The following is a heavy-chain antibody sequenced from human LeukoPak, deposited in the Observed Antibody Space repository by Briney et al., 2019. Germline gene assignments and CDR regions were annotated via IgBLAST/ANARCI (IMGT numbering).Heavy chain of an antibody. CDR1: GFTFSSYW. D-gene: IGHD5-12*01. CDR2: VKSDGSST. J-gene: IGHJ4*02. CDR3: ARDGYVGFDY. Sequence: GGSLRLSCAASGFTFSSYWMHWVRQAPGKGLVWVSRVKSDGSSTDYADFVKGRFTIPRDNAKNMLFLQMNSLRAEDTAVYFCARDGYVGFDYWGQGTLVTVSS. V-gene: IGHV3-74*01.